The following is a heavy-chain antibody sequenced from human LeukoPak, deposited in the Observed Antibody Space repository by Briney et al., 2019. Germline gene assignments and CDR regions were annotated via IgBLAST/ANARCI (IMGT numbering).Heavy chain of an antibody. V-gene: IGHV3-21*04. Sequence: KPGGSLRLSCAASGFTFSSYTMNWVRQAPGKGLEWFSSISSSSYYIYYADSVKGRFTISRDNAKNSLFLQVNSLRAEDTAVYYCASHANSGRHVDYWGQGTLVTVSS. CDR1: GFTFSSYT. CDR2: ISSSSYYI. D-gene: IGHD3-10*01. J-gene: IGHJ4*02. CDR3: ASHANSGRHVDY.